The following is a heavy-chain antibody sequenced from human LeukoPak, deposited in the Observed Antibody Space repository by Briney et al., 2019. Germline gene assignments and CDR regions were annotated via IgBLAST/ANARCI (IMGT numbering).Heavy chain of an antibody. CDR2: IIPIFGTA. CDR1: GGTFSSYA. J-gene: IGHJ3*02. CDR3: ARDPGLEPPLGAFDI. Sequence: GASVKVSCKASGGTFSSYAISWVRQAPGQGLEWMGGIIPIFGTANYAQKFQGRVTITADESTSTAYMELSSLRSEDTAVYYCARDPGLEPPLGAFDIWGQGTMVTVSS. V-gene: IGHV1-69*13. D-gene: IGHD1-1*01.